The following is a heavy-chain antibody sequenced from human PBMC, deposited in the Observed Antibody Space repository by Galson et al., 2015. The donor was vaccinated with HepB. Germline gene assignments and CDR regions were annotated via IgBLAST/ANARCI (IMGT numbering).Heavy chain of an antibody. J-gene: IGHJ4*02. CDR3: VREGGYDYFWGTYSGAYFES. Sequence: SLRLSCAASGFDFVRTTMNWVRQTPGKGLEWVSSITRTSNSINYADSVKGRFTVSRDNSKHFLYLQMSSLRVEDTAVYYCVREGGYDYFWGTYSGAYFESWGQGTLVTVSS. V-gene: IGHV3-21*06. D-gene: IGHD3-16*01. CDR2: ITRTSNSI. CDR1: GFDFVRTT.